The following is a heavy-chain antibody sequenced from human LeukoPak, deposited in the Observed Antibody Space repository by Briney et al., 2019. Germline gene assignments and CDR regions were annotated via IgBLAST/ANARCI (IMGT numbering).Heavy chain of an antibody. J-gene: IGHJ6*03. CDR3: AKDSSSWYRYYMDV. D-gene: IGHD6-13*01. CDR2: IRYDGSNK. Sequence: GGSLRLSCAASGFTFSSYGMHWVRQAPGKGLEWVAFIRYDGSNKYYADSVKGRFTISRDNSKNTLYLQMNSLRAEDTAVHYCAKDSSSWYRYYMDVWGKGTTVTVSS. V-gene: IGHV3-30*02. CDR1: GFTFSSYG.